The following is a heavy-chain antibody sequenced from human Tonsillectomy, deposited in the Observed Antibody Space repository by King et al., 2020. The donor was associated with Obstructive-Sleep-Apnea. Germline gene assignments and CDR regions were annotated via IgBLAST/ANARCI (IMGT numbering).Heavy chain of an antibody. V-gene: IGHV3-43D*03. CDR2: ISWDGGST. CDR3: AKDIPGGYSSPGFGMDV. D-gene: IGHD4-23*01. Sequence: VQLVESGGVVVQPGGSLRLSCAASGFTFDDYAMHWVRQAPGKGLEWVSLISWDGGSTYYADSVKGRFTISRDNSKNSLYLQMNSLRPEDTALYYCAKDIPGGYSSPGFGMDVWGQGTTVTVSS. CDR1: GFTFDDYA. J-gene: IGHJ6*02.